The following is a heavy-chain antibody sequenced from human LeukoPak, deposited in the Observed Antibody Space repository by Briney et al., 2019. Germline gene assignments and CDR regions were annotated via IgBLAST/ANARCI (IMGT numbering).Heavy chain of an antibody. CDR1: GYSVTSNSAA. J-gene: IGHJ4*02. V-gene: IGHV6-1*01. CDR2: TYYRSKWNN. CDR3: AGQLPHGVIGY. Sequence: SETLSLTCAISGYSVTSNSAAWNWISQSPARGLEWLGRTYYRSKWNNDYAVSVKSRINIKPDTAKNQYSLQLNSVPPEDSAVYYCAGQLPHGVIGYWGQGTLVTVSS. D-gene: IGHD3-10*01.